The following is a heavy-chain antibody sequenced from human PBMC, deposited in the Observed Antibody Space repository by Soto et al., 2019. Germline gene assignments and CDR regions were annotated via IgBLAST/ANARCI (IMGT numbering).Heavy chain of an antibody. CDR1: GGSLSSSSYY. D-gene: IGHD5-12*01. J-gene: IGHJ4*02. Sequence: PETLSLTCTVSGGSLSSSSYYWGWIRQPPGKGLEWIGSISYSGSTHYNPSLKSRVTISVDTSKNLFSLELCPVTASDTAVYYCARRPDIVATKGPAFEYWCQGTLVTVSA. V-gene: IGHV4-39*01. CDR3: ARRPDIVATKGPAFEY. CDR2: ISYSGST.